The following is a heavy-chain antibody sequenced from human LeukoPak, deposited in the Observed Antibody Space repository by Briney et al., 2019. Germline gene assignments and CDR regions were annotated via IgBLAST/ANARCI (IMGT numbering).Heavy chain of an antibody. CDR2: ISAYNGNT. Sequence: ASVKVSCKASGYTFTSYGINWVRQAPGQGLEWMGWISAYNGNTNYAQKLQGRVTMTTDTSTSTAYMELRSLRSDDTAVYYCARAYEQQLVGFPPGYWGQGTLVTVSS. CDR1: GYTFTSYG. D-gene: IGHD6-13*01. CDR3: ARAYEQQLVGFPPGY. V-gene: IGHV1-18*01. J-gene: IGHJ4*02.